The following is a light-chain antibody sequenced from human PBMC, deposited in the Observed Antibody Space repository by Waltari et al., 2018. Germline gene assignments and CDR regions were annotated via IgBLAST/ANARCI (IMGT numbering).Light chain of an antibody. J-gene: IGKJ1*01. V-gene: IGKV1-12*01. CDR1: QGISSR. CDR3: QQVDSFPRT. CDR2: DAS. Sequence: IQMTQHLSSVPASVGDTGSLTCRASQGISSRLAWYQQKPGKAPKLLIYDASSLHSGVPSRFSGSGSGTEFTLTISSLQPEDFATYYCQQVDSFPRTFGQGTKVEVK.